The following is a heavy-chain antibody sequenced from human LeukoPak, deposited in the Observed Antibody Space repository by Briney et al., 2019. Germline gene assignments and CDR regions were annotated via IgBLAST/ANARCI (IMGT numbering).Heavy chain of an antibody. V-gene: IGHV1-18*01. CDR3: ARGHSGSYYLTNFFDP. D-gene: IGHD1-26*01. J-gene: IGHJ5*02. CDR2: ISAYNGNT. CDR1: GYTFTSYG. Sequence: EASVKVSCKASGYTFTSYGISWVRQAPGQGLEWMGWISAYNGNTNYAQKLQGRVTMTTDTSTSTAYMELRSLRSDDTAVYYCARGHSGSYYLTNFFDPWGQGTLVTVSS.